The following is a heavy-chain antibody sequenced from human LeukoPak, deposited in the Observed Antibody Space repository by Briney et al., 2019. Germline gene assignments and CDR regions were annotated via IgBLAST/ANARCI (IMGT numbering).Heavy chain of an antibody. J-gene: IGHJ4*02. CDR3: ARQEQWLDGGLFDY. CDR1: GGSISSSRYY. V-gene: IGHV4-39*01. Sequence: PSETLSLTCTVSGGSISSSRYYWGWVRQPPGKGLEWIGSIYYSGSTYYNPSLKSRVTISVDTSKNQFSLKLSSVTAADTAVYYCARQEQWLDGGLFDYWGQGTLVTVSS. CDR2: IYYSGST. D-gene: IGHD6-19*01.